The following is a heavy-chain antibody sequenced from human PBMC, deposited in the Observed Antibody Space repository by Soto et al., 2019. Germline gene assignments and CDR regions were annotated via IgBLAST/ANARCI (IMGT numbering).Heavy chain of an antibody. CDR3: AKVGEYHSGGTGYMAYFDY. V-gene: IGHV1-18*01. D-gene: IGHD3-22*01. Sequence: QVLLVQSGAEVKKPGASLKVSCKASGYTFTSFGISWVRQAPGQGLEWMGWINIHKGNANYAQKVQGRVTMTTDTSTSTAYMELMNMRSDDTAVYYWAKVGEYHSGGTGYMAYFDYWGQGTLVIVSS. J-gene: IGHJ4*02. CDR2: INIHKGNA. CDR1: GYTFTSFG.